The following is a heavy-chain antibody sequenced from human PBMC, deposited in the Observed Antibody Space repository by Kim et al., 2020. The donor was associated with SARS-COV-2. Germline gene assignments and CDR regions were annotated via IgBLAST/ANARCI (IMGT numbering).Heavy chain of an antibody. Sequence: ASVKVSCKPSGYTFTTYGITWVRQAPGQGLEWMGWISAYNGHTNYAQKFQGRVTMTIDTSTNIAYMELRSLRSDDTAVYFCARIFMVRGIIEDLDYYYGMDVWGQGTTVTVSS. D-gene: IGHD3-10*01. CDR2: ISAYNGHT. CDR3: ARIFMVRGIIEDLDYYYGMDV. V-gene: IGHV1-18*01. CDR1: GYTFTTYG. J-gene: IGHJ6*02.